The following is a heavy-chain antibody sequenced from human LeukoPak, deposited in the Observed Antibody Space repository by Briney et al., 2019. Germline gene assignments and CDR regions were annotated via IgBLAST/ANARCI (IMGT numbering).Heavy chain of an antibody. CDR1: GGTFSSYT. D-gene: IGHD2-15*01. J-gene: IGHJ5*02. Sequence: SVKVSCKASGGTFSSYTISWVRQAPGQGLEWMGRIIPILGIANYAQKFQGRVTITADKSTSTAYMELSSLRSEDTAVYYCARDLGVVVTAYNWFDPWGQGTLVTVSS. CDR3: ARDLGVVVTAYNWFDP. V-gene: IGHV1-69*04. CDR2: IIPILGIA.